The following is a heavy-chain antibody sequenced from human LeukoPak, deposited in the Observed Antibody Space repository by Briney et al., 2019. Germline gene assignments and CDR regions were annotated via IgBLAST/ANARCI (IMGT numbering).Heavy chain of an antibody. CDR1: GGSFSGYY. D-gene: IGHD3-22*01. V-gene: IGHV4-34*01. J-gene: IGHJ4*02. CDR3: ARRAYYYYDSSGYYDPFDY. Sequence: SETLSLTCAVHGGSFSGYYWSWIRQPPGKGLEWIGNIYYSGRTYYNPSLKSRVTISVDTSRNQFSLRLSSVTAAVTAVYYCARRAYYYYDSSGYYDPFDYWGQGTLVTVSS. CDR2: IYYSGRT.